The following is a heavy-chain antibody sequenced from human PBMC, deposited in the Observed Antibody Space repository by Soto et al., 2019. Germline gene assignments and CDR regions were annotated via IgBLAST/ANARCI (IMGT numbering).Heavy chain of an antibody. Sequence: EVQLVESGGGLVKPGESLRLSCVASGFSFNKAWMSWARQAPGKGLEWVGRIISKTNGGATDYAAPVKGRFTISRDDSRNTLYLQMNSLTIEDTAEYYCAAGYGRTDFDYWGQGTVVTVSS. D-gene: IGHD5-18*01. J-gene: IGHJ4*02. CDR3: AAGYGRTDFDY. CDR1: GFSFNKAW. V-gene: IGHV3-15*01. CDR2: IISKTNGGAT.